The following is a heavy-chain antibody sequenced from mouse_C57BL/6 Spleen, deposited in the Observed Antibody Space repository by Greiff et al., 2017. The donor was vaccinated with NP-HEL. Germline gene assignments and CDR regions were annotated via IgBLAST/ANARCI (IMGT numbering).Heavy chain of an antibody. Sequence: EVKLMESGGGLVQPGGSLSLSCAASGFTFTDYYMSWVRQPPGKALEWLGFIRNKTNGYTTEYSASVKGRFTISRDNSQSILYLQMNALRAEDSATYYCARSLPYGSSPWWYFDVWGTRTTVTVSS. CDR3: ARSLPYGSSPWWYFDV. CDR2: IRNKTNGYTT. J-gene: IGHJ1*03. D-gene: IGHD1-1*01. V-gene: IGHV7-3*01. CDR1: GFTFTDYY.